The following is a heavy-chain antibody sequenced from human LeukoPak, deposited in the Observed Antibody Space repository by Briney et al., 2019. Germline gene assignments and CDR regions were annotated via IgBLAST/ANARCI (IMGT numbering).Heavy chain of an antibody. D-gene: IGHD2-15*01. CDR3: ARARIGGPNWFDP. J-gene: IGHJ5*02. Sequence: GGSLRLSCAASGFTFDDYGMSWVRQAPGKGLVWVSRINSDGSSTSYADSVKGRFTISRDNAKNTLYLQMNSLRAEDTAVYYCARARIGGPNWFDPWGQGTLVTVSS. CDR1: GFTFDDYG. V-gene: IGHV3-74*01. CDR2: INSDGSST.